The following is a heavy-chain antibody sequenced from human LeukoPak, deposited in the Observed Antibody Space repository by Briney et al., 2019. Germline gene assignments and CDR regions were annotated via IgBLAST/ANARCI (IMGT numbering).Heavy chain of an antibody. J-gene: IGHJ4*02. CDR2: ISYDGSNK. V-gene: IGHV3-30*18. CDR3: AKLYGDYPLPDY. D-gene: IGHD4-17*01. Sequence: GGSLRLSCAASGFTFSSYGMHWVRQAPGKGLEWVAVISYDGSNKYYADSVKGRFTISRDNSKNTLYLQMNSLRAEDTAVYYCAKLYGDYPLPDYWGQGTLVTVSS. CDR1: GFTFSSYG.